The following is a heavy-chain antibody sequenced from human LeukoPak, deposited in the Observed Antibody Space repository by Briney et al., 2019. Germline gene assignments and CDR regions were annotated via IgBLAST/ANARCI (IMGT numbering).Heavy chain of an antibody. J-gene: IGHJ6*02. CDR3: ASDRSSWSYYYGMDV. Sequence: PGGSLRLSCAASGFTVSSNYMSWVRQAPGKGLEWVSVIYSGGSTYYADSVKGRFTISRDNSKNTLYLQMNILRAEDTAVYYCASDRSSWSYYYGMDVWGQGTTVTVSS. D-gene: IGHD6-13*01. V-gene: IGHV3-66*01. CDR1: GFTVSSNY. CDR2: IYSGGST.